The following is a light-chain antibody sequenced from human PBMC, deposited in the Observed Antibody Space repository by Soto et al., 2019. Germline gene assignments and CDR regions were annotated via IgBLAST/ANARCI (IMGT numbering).Light chain of an antibody. V-gene: IGLV2-8*01. CDR3: SSYAGTKNVV. CDR1: SSDVGAYRY. Sequence: QSALTQPPSASGSPGQSVTISCTGSSSDVGAYRYVSWYQQHPGKAPKLLIFEVSERPSGVPDRFSGSKSGNTASLTVSGLQADDEADYYCSSYAGTKNVVFGGGTKLTVL. J-gene: IGLJ2*01. CDR2: EVS.